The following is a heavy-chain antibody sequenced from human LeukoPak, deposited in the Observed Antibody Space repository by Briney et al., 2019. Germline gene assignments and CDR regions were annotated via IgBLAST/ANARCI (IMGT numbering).Heavy chain of an antibody. CDR1: GGSFSGYY. V-gene: IGHV4-34*01. CDR2: INHSGST. D-gene: IGHD6-13*01. J-gene: IGHJ6*04. Sequence: SETLSLTCAVYGGSFSGYYWSWIRQPPGKGLEWIGEINHSGSTNYNPSLKSRVTISVDTSKNQFSLKLSSVTAADTAVYYCARSYSSSRFIMDVWGKGTTVTVSS. CDR3: ARSYSSSRFIMDV.